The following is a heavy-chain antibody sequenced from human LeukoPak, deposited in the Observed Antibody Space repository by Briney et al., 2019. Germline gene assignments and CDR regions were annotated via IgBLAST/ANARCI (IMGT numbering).Heavy chain of an antibody. V-gene: IGHV3-21*06. Sequence: GGSLRLSCGASGFTFDDYGRNWVRQAPGKGLEWVSSILSSGAYTYYADSLKGRFTISRDNAKNSLYLQMNSLRAEDTAVYYCVTRGWADYYYYMDVWGKGTTVTVSS. CDR2: ILSSGAYT. CDR3: VTRGWADYYYYMDV. D-gene: IGHD6-19*01. J-gene: IGHJ6*03. CDR1: GFTFDDYG.